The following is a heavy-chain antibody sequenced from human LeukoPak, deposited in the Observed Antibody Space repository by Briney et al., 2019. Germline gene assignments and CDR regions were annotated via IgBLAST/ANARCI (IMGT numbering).Heavy chain of an antibody. V-gene: IGHV4-34*01. CDR3: AREGSSSSGEYNWFDP. J-gene: IGHJ5*02. D-gene: IGHD6-6*01. CDR1: GGSFSGYY. Sequence: PSETRSLTCAVYGGSFSGYYWSWIRQPPGKGLEWIGEINHSGSTNYNPSLKSRVTISVDTSKNQFSLKLSSVTAADTAVYYCAREGSSSSGEYNWFDPWGQGTLVTVSS. CDR2: INHSGST.